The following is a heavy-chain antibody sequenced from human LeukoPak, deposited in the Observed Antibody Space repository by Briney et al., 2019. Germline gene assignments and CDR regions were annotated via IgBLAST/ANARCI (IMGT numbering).Heavy chain of an antibody. J-gene: IGHJ4*02. D-gene: IGHD2/OR15-2a*01. CDR2: ISSSGSTI. CDR3: ARDLIGLDYFDY. V-gene: IGHV3-11*04. CDR1: GGSFSGYY. Sequence: LSLTCAVYGGSFSGYYWSWIRQAPGKGLEWVSYISSSGSTIYYADSVKGRFTISRDNAKNSLYLQMNSLRAEDTAVYYCARDLIGLDYFDYWGQGTLVTVSS.